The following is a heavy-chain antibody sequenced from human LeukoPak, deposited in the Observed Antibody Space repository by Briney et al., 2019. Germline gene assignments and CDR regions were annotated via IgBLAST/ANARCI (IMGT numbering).Heavy chain of an antibody. CDR2: ISWNSGST. V-gene: IGHV3-9*01. Sequence: PGGSLRLSCAASGFTFSSYSMNWVRQAPGKGLEWVSGISWNSGSTGYAGSVKGRFTMSRDNTKNSLYLQMNSLTPDDTALYYCVRGNFGPAQWFDPWGQGTLVAVSS. CDR3: VRGNFGPAQWFDP. J-gene: IGHJ5*02. CDR1: GFTFSSYS. D-gene: IGHD3/OR15-3a*01.